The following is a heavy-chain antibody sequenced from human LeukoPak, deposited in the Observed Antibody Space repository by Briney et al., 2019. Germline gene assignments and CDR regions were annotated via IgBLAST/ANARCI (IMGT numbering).Heavy chain of an antibody. D-gene: IGHD3-10*01. CDR3: ARILNFMVRGVIND. Sequence: SETLSLTCTVSGGSISSSSYYWGWIRQPPGKGLEWIGSIYYSGSTYYNPSLKSRVTISVDTSKNQFSLKLSSVTAADTAVYYCARILNFMVRGVINDWGQGTLVTVSS. V-gene: IGHV4-39*07. CDR1: GGSISSSSYY. CDR2: IYYSGST. J-gene: IGHJ4*02.